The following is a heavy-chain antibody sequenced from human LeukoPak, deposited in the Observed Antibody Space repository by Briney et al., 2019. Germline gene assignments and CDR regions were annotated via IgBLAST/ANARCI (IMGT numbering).Heavy chain of an antibody. CDR1: GFTFSSYA. CDR3: ASYSSTDY. J-gene: IGHJ4*02. CDR2: ISYDGSNK. D-gene: IGHD6-13*01. V-gene: IGHV3-30*01. Sequence: GGSLRLSCAASGFTFSSYAMHWVRQAPGKGLEWVAVISYDGSNKYYADSVKGRFTISRDNSKNTLYLQMNSLRAEDTAVYYCASYSSTDYWGQGTLVPVSS.